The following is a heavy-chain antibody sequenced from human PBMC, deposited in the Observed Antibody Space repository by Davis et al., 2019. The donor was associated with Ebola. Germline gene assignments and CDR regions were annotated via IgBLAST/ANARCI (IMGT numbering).Heavy chain of an antibody. J-gene: IGHJ5*02. CDR3: AKDSGWQMSP. V-gene: IGHV3-7*01. D-gene: IGHD6-25*01. CDR1: GITFSSYT. Sequence: GESLKISCAASGITFSSYTMTWVRQAPGRGLEWVAKIKQDGSDTYYLASVKGRFTISRDNAKNSLYLHINGLRADDTALYYCAKDSGWQMSPWGQGTLVTVSS. CDR2: IKQDGSDT.